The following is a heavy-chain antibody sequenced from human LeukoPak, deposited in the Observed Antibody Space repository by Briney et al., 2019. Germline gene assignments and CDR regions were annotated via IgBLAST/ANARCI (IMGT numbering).Heavy chain of an antibody. CDR2: IYHSWST. Sequence: SETLSLTCAFSGYSNSSGYYWGWIRPPPGKGLEWIGSIYHSWSTYYNPSLKSRVTISVDTSKNQFSLKLSSVTAADTAVYYCARGSSYYYGSGSYYNERDNWFDPWGQGTLVTVSS. J-gene: IGHJ5*02. CDR1: GYSNSSGYY. D-gene: IGHD3-10*01. V-gene: IGHV4-38-2*01. CDR3: ARGSSYYYGSGSYYNERDNWFDP.